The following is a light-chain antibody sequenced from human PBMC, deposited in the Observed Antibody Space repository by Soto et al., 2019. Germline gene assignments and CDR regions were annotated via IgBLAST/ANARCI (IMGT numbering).Light chain of an antibody. Sequence: DIQMTQSPSTLSASVGDRVTITCRASQTIDCWLAWYQQRPGKPPKLLIYKASTLASGVPSRFSGSGSGTEFTLTINSLQPDDFATYYCQQYHIYSGTFGQGTKVEIK. CDR3: QQYHIYSGT. V-gene: IGKV1-5*03. J-gene: IGKJ1*01. CDR1: QTIDCW. CDR2: KAS.